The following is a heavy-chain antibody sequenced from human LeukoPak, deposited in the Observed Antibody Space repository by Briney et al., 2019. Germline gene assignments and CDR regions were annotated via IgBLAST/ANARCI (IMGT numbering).Heavy chain of an antibody. V-gene: IGHV4-34*01. CDR1: GGSFSGYY. Sequence: SETLSLTCAVYGGSFSGYYWSWIRQPPGRGREWFGEINHSGSTNYNPSLKSRVTISVDTSKNQFSLKLSSVTAADTAVYYCARLDTAMVRSFDYWGQGTLVTVSS. CDR3: ARLDTAMVRSFDY. J-gene: IGHJ4*02. CDR2: INHSGST. D-gene: IGHD5-18*01.